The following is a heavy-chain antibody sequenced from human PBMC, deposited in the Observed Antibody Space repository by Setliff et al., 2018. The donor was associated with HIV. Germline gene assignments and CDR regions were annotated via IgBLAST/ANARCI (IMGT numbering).Heavy chain of an antibody. V-gene: IGHV3-23*01. CDR3: ASYNFWSGFH. CDR2: ISGRSGGST. D-gene: IGHD3-3*01. J-gene: IGHJ4*02. CDR1: GFTITSDA. Sequence: PGGSLRLSCAASGFTITSDAMSWVRQAPGKGLEWVSAISGRSGGSTYYADSVKGRFTISRHNSKNTLYLQMNSLRAEDTAVYYCASYNFWSGFHWGQGTLVTVSS.